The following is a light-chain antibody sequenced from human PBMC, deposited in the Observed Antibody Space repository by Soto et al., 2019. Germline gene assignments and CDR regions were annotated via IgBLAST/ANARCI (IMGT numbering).Light chain of an antibody. CDR3: CSYAGGYIYL. J-gene: IGLJ1*01. CDR2: DVT. V-gene: IGLV2-11*01. Sequence: QSALTQPRSVSGSPGQSVTISCTGTGNDVGAYNYVSWYQQHPGRPPKLMIYDVTKWPSGVPERFSGSKSGNTASLTISGIQADDAADYFCCSYAGGYIYLFGTGTKVTVL. CDR1: GNDVGAYNY.